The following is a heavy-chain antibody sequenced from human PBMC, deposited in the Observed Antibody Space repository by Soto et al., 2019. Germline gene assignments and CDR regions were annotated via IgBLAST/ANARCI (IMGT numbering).Heavy chain of an antibody. CDR2: VIPIFGTA. D-gene: IGHD3-22*01. V-gene: IGHV1-69*12. CDR3: ARDRGPSSGYYPYWFDP. Sequence: QVQLVQSGAEVKKPGSSVKVSCKASGGTFSSYAITWVRQAPGQGLEWMGGVIPIFGTANYAQKFQGRVMIAADESTRTAYKELSSLRSEDTAVYYCARDRGPSSGYYPYWFDPWGQGTLVTVSS. CDR1: GGTFSSYA. J-gene: IGHJ5*02.